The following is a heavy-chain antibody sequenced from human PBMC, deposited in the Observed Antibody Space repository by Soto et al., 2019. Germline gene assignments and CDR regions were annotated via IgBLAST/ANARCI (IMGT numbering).Heavy chain of an antibody. Sequence: QVQLVESGGGVVQPGRSLRLSCAASGFTFSSYGMHWVRQAPGKGLEWVAVIWYDGSIKYYSDSVKGRFTISRDNSKNALYLQMNGLRAEDTAVYYCARDHGDGLDYWGQGTLVTVPS. D-gene: IGHD4-17*01. CDR1: GFTFSSYG. CDR2: IWYDGSIK. V-gene: IGHV3-33*01. J-gene: IGHJ4*02. CDR3: ARDHGDGLDY.